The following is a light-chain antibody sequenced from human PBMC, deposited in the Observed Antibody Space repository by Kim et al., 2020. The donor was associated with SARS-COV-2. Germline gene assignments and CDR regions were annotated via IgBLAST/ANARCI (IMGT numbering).Light chain of an antibody. V-gene: IGLV1-47*01. J-gene: IGLJ3*02. CDR1: SSNIGSNY. Sequence: ELTQPPSASGTPGQRVTISCSGSSSNIGSNYVYWYQQLPGTAPKLLIYRNNQRPSGVPDRFSGSKSGTSASLTISGLRSEDEADYYCAAWDDSLSGLVFGGGTQLTVL. CDR3: AAWDDSLSGLV. CDR2: RNN.